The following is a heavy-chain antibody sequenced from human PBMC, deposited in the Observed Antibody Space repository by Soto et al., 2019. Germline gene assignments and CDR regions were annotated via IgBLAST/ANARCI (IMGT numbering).Heavy chain of an antibody. Sequence: QVQLVQSGAEVKKPGSSVKVSCKASGGTFSSYAISWVRQAPGQVLEWMGGIIPIFGTANYAQKFQGRVTITAEKSSSTAYMELRSLRSEATAVDYCARGAYCGGDCWDWFDPWGQGTLVTVSS. V-gene: IGHV1-69*06. CDR3: ARGAYCGGDCWDWFDP. J-gene: IGHJ5*02. CDR1: GGTFSSYA. D-gene: IGHD2-21*02. CDR2: IIPIFGTA.